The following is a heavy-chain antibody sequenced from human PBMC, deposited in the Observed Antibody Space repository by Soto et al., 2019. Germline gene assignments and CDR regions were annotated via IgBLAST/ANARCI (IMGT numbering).Heavy chain of an antibody. CDR2: ISVYSGKT. CDR3: ARDSYCSGGSCYEGYYHYNGVDV. CDR1: GYTFINYG. Sequence: QVQLIQSGAEVKKPGASVKVSCKASGYTFINYGMTWVRQAPGQGLQWMGWISVYSGKTHYAQNLQGRVTMTTDTSASTAYMELRSLRSDDTAVYYCARDSYCSGGSCYEGYYHYNGVDVWGQGTTVTVSS. V-gene: IGHV1-18*04. J-gene: IGHJ6*02. D-gene: IGHD2-15*01.